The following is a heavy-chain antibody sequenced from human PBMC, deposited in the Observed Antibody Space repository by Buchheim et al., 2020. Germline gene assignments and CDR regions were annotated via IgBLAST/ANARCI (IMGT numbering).Heavy chain of an antibody. V-gene: IGHV1-8*01. CDR2: MNPNSGNT. CDR3: ARGGFGSSGWRYYYYYYGMDV. Sequence: QVQLVQSGAEVKKPGASVKVSCKASGYTFTSDDINWVRQATGQGLEWMGWMNPNSGNTGYAQKFQGRVTMTRNTSISTAYMELSSLRSEETAVYYCARGGFGSSGWRYYYYYYGMDVWGQGTT. D-gene: IGHD6-19*01. J-gene: IGHJ6*02. CDR1: GYTFTSDD.